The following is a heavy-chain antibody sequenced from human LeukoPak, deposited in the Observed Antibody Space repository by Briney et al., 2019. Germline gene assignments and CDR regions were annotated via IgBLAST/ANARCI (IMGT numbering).Heavy chain of an antibody. D-gene: IGHD5-24*01. J-gene: IGHJ4*02. CDR3: ARVLNGYNIRDYFDY. Sequence: GASVKVSCKASGYTFTSYYIHWVRQAPGQGLEWMGLINPSGGSTNYAQKFQGRVTMTRDTSTSIVYMELSSLRSDDTAVYYCARVLNGYNIRDYFDYWGQGTLVTVSS. CDR1: GYTFTSYY. V-gene: IGHV1-46*01. CDR2: INPSGGST.